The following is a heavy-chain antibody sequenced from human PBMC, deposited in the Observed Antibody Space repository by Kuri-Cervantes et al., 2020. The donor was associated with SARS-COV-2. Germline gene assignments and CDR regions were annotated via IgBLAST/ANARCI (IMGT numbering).Heavy chain of an antibody. D-gene: IGHD3/OR15-3a*01. Sequence: GSLRLSCTVSGDSITNYYLTWIRQPPGKGLEWIGYVSYNGATAYNPSLKSRVTMSLDTSKNQFSLRLSSVTAVDTAAYYCSGRVDFSSVDYWGQGTLVTVSS. J-gene: IGHJ4*02. CDR3: SGRVDFSSVDY. CDR1: GDSITNYY. V-gene: IGHV4-59*01. CDR2: VSYNGAT.